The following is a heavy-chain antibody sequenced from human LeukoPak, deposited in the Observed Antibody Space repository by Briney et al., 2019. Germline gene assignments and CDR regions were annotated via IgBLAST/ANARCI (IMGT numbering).Heavy chain of an antibody. J-gene: IGHJ4*02. Sequence: GRSLRLSCAASGFTFSSYGMHWVRQAPGKGLEWVAFIRYDGSNKYYADSVKGRFTISRDNSKNTLYLQMNSLRAEDTAVYYCAKDLERKVTIARGGSDYWGQGTLVTVSS. D-gene: IGHD2-21*02. CDR2: IRYDGSNK. CDR3: AKDLERKVTIARGGSDY. CDR1: GFTFSSYG. V-gene: IGHV3-30*02.